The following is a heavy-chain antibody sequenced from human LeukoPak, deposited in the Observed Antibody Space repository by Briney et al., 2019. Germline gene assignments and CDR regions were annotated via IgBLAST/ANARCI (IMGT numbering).Heavy chain of an antibody. V-gene: IGHV1-2*02. Sequence: GASVKVCCKASGYTFTGYYMHWVRQAPGQGLEWMGWVNPNSGGTNYAQKFQGRVTMTRDTSISTAYMELSRLRSDDTAVFYCARGDPVVGATSFDYWGQGTLVTVSS. CDR1: GYTFTGYY. J-gene: IGHJ4*02. D-gene: IGHD1-26*01. CDR2: VNPNSGGT. CDR3: ARGDPVVGATSFDY.